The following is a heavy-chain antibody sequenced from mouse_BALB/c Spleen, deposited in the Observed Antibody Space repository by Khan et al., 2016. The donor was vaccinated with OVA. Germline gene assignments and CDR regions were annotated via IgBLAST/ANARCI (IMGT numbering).Heavy chain of an antibody. CDR2: INTYTGEP. CDR1: GYTFTNYG. Sequence: QSGPELKKPGETVKISCKASGYTFTNYGMNWVKQAPGKGLKWMGWINTYTGEPTYADDFKGRFAFSLETSASTAYLQINNLQNEDTATYFCARSNGNYWFAYWGQGTLVTVSA. V-gene: IGHV9-3-1*01. D-gene: IGHD2-1*01. CDR3: ARSNGNYWFAY. J-gene: IGHJ3*01.